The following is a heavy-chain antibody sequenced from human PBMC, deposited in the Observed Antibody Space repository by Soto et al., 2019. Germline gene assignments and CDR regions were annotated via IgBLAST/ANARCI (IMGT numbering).Heavy chain of an antibody. CDR2: IDTSGST. D-gene: IGHD3-9*01. V-gene: IGHV4-4*07. CDR1: GGSISNYY. Sequence: NPSETLSLTCTVSGGSISNYYCNWIRQPAGKGLEWIGRIDTSGSTNYNPSLKSRVTMSVDTSKQELSLKLSSVTAADKALYYCARGGQDLWPGPFDYWGRGGLVTVFS. CDR3: ARGGQDLWPGPFDY. J-gene: IGHJ4*02.